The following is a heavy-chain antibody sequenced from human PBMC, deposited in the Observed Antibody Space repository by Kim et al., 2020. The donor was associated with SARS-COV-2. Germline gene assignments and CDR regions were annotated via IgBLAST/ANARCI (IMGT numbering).Heavy chain of an antibody. J-gene: IGHJ4*02. D-gene: IGHD2-2*01. CDR3: ARDFSSVDIVVVPAAVDY. V-gene: IGHV3-33*01. CDR1: GFTFSSYG. CDR2: IWYDGSNK. Sequence: GGSLRLSCAASGFTFSSYGMHWVRQAPGKGLEWVAVIWYDGSNKYYADSVKGRFTISRDNSKNTLYLQMNSLRAEDTAVYYCARDFSSVDIVVVPAAVDYWGQGTLVTVSS.